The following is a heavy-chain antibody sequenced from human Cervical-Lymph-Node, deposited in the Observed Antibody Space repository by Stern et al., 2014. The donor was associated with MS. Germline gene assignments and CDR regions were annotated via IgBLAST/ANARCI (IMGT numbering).Heavy chain of an antibody. CDR2: IIPIFETA. D-gene: IGHD6-13*01. J-gene: IGHJ4*02. Sequence: VQLVQSGAEVKKPGSSMKVSCKASGGTFSSDAIGWVRQAPGQGLEWMGGIIPIFETANYAQKFQGRVTITADQSTKTAYLELSSLTSGDTAMYFCASGTRSSWYFDFWGREPWSPSPQ. V-gene: IGHV1-69*01. CDR3: ASGTRSSWYFDF. CDR1: GGTFSSDA.